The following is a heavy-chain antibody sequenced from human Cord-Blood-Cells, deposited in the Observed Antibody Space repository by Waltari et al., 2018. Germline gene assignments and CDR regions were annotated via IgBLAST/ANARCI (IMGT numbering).Heavy chain of an antibody. J-gene: IGHJ3*02. CDR3: ARWAQNWGYPDAFDI. CDR2: IYSGGST. Sequence: EVQLVETGGGLIQPGGSLRVSCAASGFTVSTYYMIWVRPAPGKGLEWVSVIYSGGSTYYADSVKGRFTISRDNSKNTLYLQMNSLRAEDTAVYYCARWAQNWGYPDAFDIWGQGTMVTVSS. D-gene: IGHD7-27*01. V-gene: IGHV3-53*02. CDR1: GFTVSTYY.